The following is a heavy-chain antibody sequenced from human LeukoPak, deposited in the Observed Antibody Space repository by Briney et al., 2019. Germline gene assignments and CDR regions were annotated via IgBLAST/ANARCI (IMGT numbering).Heavy chain of an antibody. D-gene: IGHD2-8*01. J-gene: IGHJ5*02. CDR2: TNPNSGNT. V-gene: IGHV1-8*03. CDR1: GYPFTSYD. Sequence: ASVTVSCKASGYPFTSYDINWVRQATGQGLEWMGWTNPNSGNTGYAQKFQGRVTITRNTSISTAYMELSSLRSEDTAVYYCARGWSHYNCFDPWGQGTLVTVSS. CDR3: ARGWSHYNCFDP.